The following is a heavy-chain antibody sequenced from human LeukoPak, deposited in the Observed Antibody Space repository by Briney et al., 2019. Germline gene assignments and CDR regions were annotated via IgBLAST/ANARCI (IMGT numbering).Heavy chain of an antibody. V-gene: IGHV3-7*01. CDR2: IKQDGSER. Sequence: GGSLRLSCAASGFTLSRYWMSWVRQAPGKGLEWVANIKQDGSERYHVDSVRGRFAISRDNAKNSLFLQMNSLRAEDTAVYYCATMGLEPLPYYFDYWGQGTLVTVSS. D-gene: IGHD1-1*01. CDR3: ATMGLEPLPYYFDY. J-gene: IGHJ4*02. CDR1: GFTLSRYW.